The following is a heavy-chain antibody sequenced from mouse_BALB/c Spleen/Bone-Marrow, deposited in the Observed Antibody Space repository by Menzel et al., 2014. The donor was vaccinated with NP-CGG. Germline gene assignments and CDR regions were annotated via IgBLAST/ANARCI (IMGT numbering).Heavy chain of an antibody. J-gene: IGHJ4*01. CDR1: GFTFSSFG. Sequence: EVQGVESGGGLVQPGGSRKLSCAASGFTFSSFGMHWVRQAPEKGLEWVAYISNGSSPIYYADTVKGRFTISRDNPKNTLFLQMTSLRSWDTAMYYCARKGAMITHYYAMDYWGQGTSVTVSS. D-gene: IGHD2-4*01. V-gene: IGHV5-17*02. CDR3: ARKGAMITHYYAMDY. CDR2: ISNGSSPI.